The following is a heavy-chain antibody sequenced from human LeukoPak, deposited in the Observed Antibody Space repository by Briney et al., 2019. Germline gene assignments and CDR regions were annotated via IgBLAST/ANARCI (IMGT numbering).Heavy chain of an antibody. CDR1: GYTFSSLV. CDR2: ISVYNGNT. Sequence: ASVKVSCKASGYTFSSLVFSWVRQAPGQGLEWMGWISVYNGNTKYSQKLHGRVTMTIDTSTSTTYMELKRLRSDDTDVYEFVFVEMTSTSTDYWGQGTLVSVSS. CDR3: VFVEMTSTSTDY. J-gene: IGHJ4*02. D-gene: IGHD5-24*01. V-gene: IGHV1-18*04.